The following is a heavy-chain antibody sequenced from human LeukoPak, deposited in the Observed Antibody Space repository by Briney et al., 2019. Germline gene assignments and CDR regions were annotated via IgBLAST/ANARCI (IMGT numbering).Heavy chain of an antibody. Sequence: GGSLRLSCVAPRFTFSSYSMNWVRQAPGKGLEWISYIRGTSSNIVYTPSVKGRFTISRDNGKSSLYLQMNSLRDDDTAVYFCARGTWDGDRTFDIWGQGAMVTVSS. CDR1: RFTFSSYS. CDR3: ARGTWDGDRTFDI. J-gene: IGHJ3*02. D-gene: IGHD5-24*01. V-gene: IGHV3-48*02. CDR2: IRGTSSNI.